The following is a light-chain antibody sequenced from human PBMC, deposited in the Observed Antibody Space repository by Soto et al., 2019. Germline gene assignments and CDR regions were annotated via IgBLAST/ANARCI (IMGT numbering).Light chain of an antibody. V-gene: IGLV2-23*01. Sequence: QSALTQPASVSGSPGQSITISCTGTGSALENYNLVSWYQQPPGQAPRLVIYESTKRPSGVSDRFSASKSGNTASLTISGLQAEDEADYYCCSCVSGSPFDVLFGGGTKLTVL. J-gene: IGLJ3*02. CDR2: EST. CDR3: CSCVSGSPFDVL. CDR1: GSALENYNL.